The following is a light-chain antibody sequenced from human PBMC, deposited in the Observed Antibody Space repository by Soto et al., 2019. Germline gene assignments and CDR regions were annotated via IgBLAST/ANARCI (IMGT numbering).Light chain of an antibody. CDR2: DNS. CDR3: QSYDSSLSVV. J-gene: IGLJ3*02. CDR1: SSNIGAGYD. V-gene: IGLV1-40*01. Sequence: QSVLTQPPSVSGAPGQRVTISCTGNSSNIGAGYDVHWYQQLPGTAPKRLIYDNSNRPSGVPDRFSGSRSGTSVALAITGVQAEEEDYDYCQSYDSSLSVVFGGGTKLTVL.